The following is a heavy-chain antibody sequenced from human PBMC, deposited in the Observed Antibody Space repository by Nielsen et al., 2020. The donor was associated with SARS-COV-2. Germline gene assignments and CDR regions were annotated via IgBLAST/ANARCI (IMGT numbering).Heavy chain of an antibody. CDR3: AGGADFWSGTQKYYMDV. D-gene: IGHD3-3*01. Sequence: GESLKISCSASGFTFSSTYMDWVRQAPGQGLVWVSRINPSGSGTAYADSVKGRFAVSRDNAENTVVLRIHSLRVEDTAVYYCAGGADFWSGTQKYYMDVWGKGTTVTVSS. CDR1: GFTFSSTY. V-gene: IGHV3-74*01. J-gene: IGHJ6*04. CDR2: INPSGSGT.